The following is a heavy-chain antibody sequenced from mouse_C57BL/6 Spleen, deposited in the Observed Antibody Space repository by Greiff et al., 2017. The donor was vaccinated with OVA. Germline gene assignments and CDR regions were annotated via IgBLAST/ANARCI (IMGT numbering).Heavy chain of an antibody. CDR1: GYTFTSYW. Sequence: QVQLQQSGAELVRPGSSVKLSCKASGYTFTSYWMHWVKQRPIQGLEWIGNIDPSDSETHYNQKFKDKATLTVDKSSSTAYMQLSSLTSEDSAVYYCARSTNWASYWYFDVWGTGTTVTVSS. V-gene: IGHV1-52*01. CDR2: IDPSDSET. CDR3: ARSTNWASYWYFDV. J-gene: IGHJ1*03. D-gene: IGHD4-1*01.